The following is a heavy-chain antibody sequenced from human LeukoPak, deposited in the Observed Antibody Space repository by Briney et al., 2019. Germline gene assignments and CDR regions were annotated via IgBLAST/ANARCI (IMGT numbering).Heavy chain of an antibody. V-gene: IGHV1-18*01. CDR1: GYTFTSYG. D-gene: IGHD3-22*01. CDR2: ISAYNGNT. Sequence: ASVKVSCKASGYTFTSYGISWVRQAPGQGLEWMGWISAYNGNTNYAQRLQGRVTMTTDTSTSTAYMELRSLRSDDTAVYYCARGPRITMIVVVISSDYYYGMDVWGQGTTVTVSS. J-gene: IGHJ6*02. CDR3: ARGPRITMIVVVISSDYYYGMDV.